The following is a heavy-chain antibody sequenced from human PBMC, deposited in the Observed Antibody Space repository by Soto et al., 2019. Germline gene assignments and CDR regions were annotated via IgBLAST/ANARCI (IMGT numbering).Heavy chain of an antibody. V-gene: IGHV3-33*08. D-gene: IGHD1-1*01. CDR3: ARDDAFGNENGFDI. Sequence: GGSLRLSCAASGFTFSSYGMHWVRQAPGKGLEWVAVIVSDGSAKYHADSVEGRFTISRDNSKDTLYLQMNNLRAEDTAVYYCARDDAFGNENGFDIWGQGTMVTVS. J-gene: IGHJ3*02. CDR2: IVSDGSAK. CDR1: GFTFSSYG.